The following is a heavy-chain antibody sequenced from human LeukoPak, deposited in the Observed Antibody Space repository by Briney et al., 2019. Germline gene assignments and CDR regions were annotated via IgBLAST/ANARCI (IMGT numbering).Heavy chain of an antibody. D-gene: IGHD4-11*01. V-gene: IGHV3-23*01. CDR3: AKGVTNHLYYYYYMDV. CDR1: GFTFSSYA. Sequence: GGSLRLSCAASGFTFSSYAMSWVRQAPGKGPGWVSAISGSGGSTYYADSVKGRFTISRDNSKNTLYLQMNSLRAEDTAVYYCAKGVTNHLYYYYYMDVWGKGTTVTVSS. CDR2: ISGSGGST. J-gene: IGHJ6*03.